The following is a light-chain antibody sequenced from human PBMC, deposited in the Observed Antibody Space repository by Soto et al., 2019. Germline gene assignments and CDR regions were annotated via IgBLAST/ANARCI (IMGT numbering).Light chain of an antibody. V-gene: IGLV4-69*01. CDR3: QTWDTGARVV. CDR1: SGHSSYA. Sequence: QPVLTQSPSASASLGASVKLTCTLSSGHSSYAIAWQQQQPEKGPRYLMKLSSDGSHSKGDGIPDRFSGSSSGAERYLTISSLQSEYEADYYCQTWDTGARVVFGGGTQLTVL. CDR2: LSSDGSH. J-gene: IGLJ2*01.